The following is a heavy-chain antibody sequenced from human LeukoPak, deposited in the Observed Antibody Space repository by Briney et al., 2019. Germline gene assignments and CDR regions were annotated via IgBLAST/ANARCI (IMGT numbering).Heavy chain of an antibody. CDR3: ARERGDSSGYYHYYYYMDV. J-gene: IGHJ6*03. D-gene: IGHD3-22*01. Sequence: SETLSLTCTVSGGSISSYYWSWIRQPPGKGLEWIGYIYYSGSTNYNPSLKSRVTISVDTSKNQFSLKLSSVTAADTAVYYCARERGDSSGYYHYYYYMDVWGKGTTVTASS. CDR2: IYYSGST. CDR1: GGSISSYY. V-gene: IGHV4-59*01.